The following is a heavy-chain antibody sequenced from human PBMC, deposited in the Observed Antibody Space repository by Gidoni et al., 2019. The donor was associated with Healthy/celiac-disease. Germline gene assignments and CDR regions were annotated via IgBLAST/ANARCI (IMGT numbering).Heavy chain of an antibody. D-gene: IGHD6-19*01. CDR3: ARDTTVFSSGWS. Sequence: EVQLVESGGGLVQPGGSLRLSCAASGFTFSSYEMNWVRQAPGKGLEWVSYISSSGSTIYYADSVKGRFTISRDNAKNSLYLQMNSLRAEDTAVYYCARDTTVFSSGWSWGQGTLVTVSS. J-gene: IGHJ5*02. CDR2: ISSSGSTI. CDR1: GFTFSSYE. V-gene: IGHV3-48*03.